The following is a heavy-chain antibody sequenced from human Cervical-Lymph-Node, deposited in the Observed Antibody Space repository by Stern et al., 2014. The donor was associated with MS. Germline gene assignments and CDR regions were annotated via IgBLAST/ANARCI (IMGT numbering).Heavy chain of an antibody. V-gene: IGHV3-48*01. D-gene: IGHD6-19*01. J-gene: IGHJ6*02. CDR1: GFTFSRNS. Sequence: EVQLVESGGGSIQPGGSLRLSCAASGFTFSRNSLNWVRQAPGKGLEWISYISSRGTTIYYADSVKGRFTISRDNAKNSIYLQMSSLGAEDTGVYYCAKDVGEVGSDWSSDYYYGLDVWGQGTTVTVSS. CDR2: ISSRGTTI. CDR3: AKDVGEVGSDWSSDYYYGLDV.